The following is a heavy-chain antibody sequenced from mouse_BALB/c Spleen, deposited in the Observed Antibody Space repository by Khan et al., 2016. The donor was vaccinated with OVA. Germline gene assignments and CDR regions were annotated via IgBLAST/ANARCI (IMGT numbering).Heavy chain of an antibody. V-gene: IGHV1S56*01. CDR3: AISYYGSYWYFDV. CDR1: GYTFRSYY. Sequence: QVQLQQPGPELVKPGSSVKMSCKASGYTFRSYYIHWVKQRPGQGLEWIGWIYPGDGRIKYNEKFKGKTTLTADKSSSTAYMLLSSLTSEDSAIYVCAISYYGSYWYFDVWGAGTTVTVSS. D-gene: IGHD1-1*01. J-gene: IGHJ1*01. CDR2: IYPGDGRI.